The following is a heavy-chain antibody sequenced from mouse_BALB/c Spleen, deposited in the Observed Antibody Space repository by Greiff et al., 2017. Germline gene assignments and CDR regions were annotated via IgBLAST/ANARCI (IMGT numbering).Heavy chain of an antibody. CDR1: GFTFSSYA. J-gene: IGHJ2*01. D-gene: IGHD4-1*01. V-gene: IGHV5-9-4*01. Sequence: EVQLVESGGGLVKPGGSLKLSCAASGFTFSSYAMSWVRQSPEKRLEWVAEISSGGSYTYYPDTVTGRFTISRDNAKNTLYLEMSSLRSEDTAMYYCARRLTGFDYWGQGTTLTVSS. CDR3: ARRLTGFDY. CDR2: ISSGGSYT.